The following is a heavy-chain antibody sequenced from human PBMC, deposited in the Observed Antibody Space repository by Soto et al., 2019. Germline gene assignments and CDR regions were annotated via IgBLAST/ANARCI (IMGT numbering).Heavy chain of an antibody. CDR1: GFTFSSYS. CDR3: ASQGLLWFGELLY. D-gene: IGHD3-10*01. CDR2: ISSSSSTI. Sequence: PGGSVRLSCAASGFTFSSYSMNWVRQAPGKGLEWVSYISSSSSTIYYADSVKGRFTISRDNAKNSLYLQMNSLRDEDTAVYYCASQGLLWFGELLYWGQGTLVTVSS. V-gene: IGHV3-48*02. J-gene: IGHJ4*02.